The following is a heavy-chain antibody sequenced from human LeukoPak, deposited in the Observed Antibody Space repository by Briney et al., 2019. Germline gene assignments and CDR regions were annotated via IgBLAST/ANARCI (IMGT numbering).Heavy chain of an antibody. J-gene: IGHJ3*02. Sequence: SETLSLTCTVSGGSISSGGYYWSWIRQHPGKGLEWIGYIYYSGSTYYNPSLKGRVTISVDTSKNQFSLKLSSVTAADTAVYYCARTAYSSRGAFDIWGQGTMVTVSS. V-gene: IGHV4-31*03. CDR1: GGSISSGGYY. CDR3: ARTAYSSRGAFDI. D-gene: IGHD6-13*01. CDR2: IYYSGST.